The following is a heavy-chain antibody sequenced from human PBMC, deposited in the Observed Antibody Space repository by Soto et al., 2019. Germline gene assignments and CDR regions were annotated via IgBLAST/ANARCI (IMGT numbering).Heavy chain of an antibody. D-gene: IGHD3-16*02. CDR1: GFTFSTYA. CDR3: ARGGYTVLTALDY. Sequence: EVQLVESGGGLVQPGGSLRLSCAASGFTFSTYAMHWVRQAPGKGLEYVSTISSNGESTHYANSVKGRFTISRDNSKNTLDLQMGSPRAEDVAVYYCARGGYTVLTALDYWGQGTLVTVSS. V-gene: IGHV3-64*01. J-gene: IGHJ4*02. CDR2: ISSNGEST.